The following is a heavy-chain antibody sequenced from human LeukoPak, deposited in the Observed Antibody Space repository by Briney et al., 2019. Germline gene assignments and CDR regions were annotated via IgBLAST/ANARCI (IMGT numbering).Heavy chain of an antibody. D-gene: IGHD3-22*01. CDR1: GFTFSSYA. V-gene: IGHV3-30-3*01. CDR3: ARADYYDSSGYSDY. J-gene: IGHJ4*02. CDR2: ISYDGSNK. Sequence: GGSLRLSCAASGFTFSSYAMHWVRQAPGKGLEWVAVISYDGSNKYYADSVKGRFTISRGNSKNTPYLQMNSLRAEDTAVYYCARADYYDSSGYSDYWGQGTLVTVSS.